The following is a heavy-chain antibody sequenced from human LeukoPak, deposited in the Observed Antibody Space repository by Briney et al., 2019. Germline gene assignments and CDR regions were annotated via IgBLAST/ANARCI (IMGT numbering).Heavy chain of an antibody. CDR3: AIPPLSGTGSSRPLAGIDV. Sequence: GGSLRLSCAASGFTFSNYWMHWVRQAPGKGLVWVSRISDDGTNTNYAESVKGRFTVSRDKAKNTLFLQMNSLRVDDTAVYYCAIPPLSGTGSSRPLAGIDVWGQGTTVTVSS. CDR2: ISDDGTNT. J-gene: IGHJ6*02. V-gene: IGHV3-74*01. D-gene: IGHD3-10*01. CDR1: GFTFSNYW.